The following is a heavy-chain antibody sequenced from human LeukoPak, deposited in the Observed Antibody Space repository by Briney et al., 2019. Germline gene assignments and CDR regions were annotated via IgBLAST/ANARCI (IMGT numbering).Heavy chain of an antibody. CDR3: ARGSGFGELYVFDP. V-gene: IGHV1-2*02. CDR2: INPNSGGT. CDR1: GYTFTGYC. Sequence: ASVKVSCKASGYTFTGYCMHWVRQAPGQGLEWMGWINPNSGGTNYAQKFQGRVTMTRDTSISTAYMELSRLRSDDTAVYYCARGSGFGELYVFDPWGQGTLVTVSS. J-gene: IGHJ5*02. D-gene: IGHD3-10*01.